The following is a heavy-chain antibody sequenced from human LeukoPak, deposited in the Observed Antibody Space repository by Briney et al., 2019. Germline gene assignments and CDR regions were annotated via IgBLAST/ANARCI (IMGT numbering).Heavy chain of an antibody. CDR3: AREGRDWGTNYYYYYMDV. CDR2: ISSSSSTI. D-gene: IGHD3/OR15-3a*01. Sequence: GGSLRLSCAASGFTFSSYSLNWVRQAPGKGLEWVSYISSSSSTIYYADSVKGRFTISRDNAKNSLYLQMNSLRAEDTAVYYCAREGRDWGTNYYYYYMDVWGKGTTVTVSS. V-gene: IGHV3-48*01. CDR1: GFTFSSYS. J-gene: IGHJ6*03.